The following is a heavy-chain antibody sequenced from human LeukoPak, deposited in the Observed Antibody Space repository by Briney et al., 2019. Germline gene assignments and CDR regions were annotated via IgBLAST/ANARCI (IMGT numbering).Heavy chain of an antibody. D-gene: IGHD3-10*01. CDR3: ARGHYGSGSTWLSY. CDR1: GYTFTGYY. Sequence: ASVKVSCKASGYTFTGYYMHWVRQAPGQGLEWMGWINPNSGGTNYAQKFQGRVTMTRDTSIGTAYMELSRLRSDDTAVYYCARGHYGSGSTWLSYWGQGTLVTVSS. V-gene: IGHV1-2*02. J-gene: IGHJ4*02. CDR2: INPNSGGT.